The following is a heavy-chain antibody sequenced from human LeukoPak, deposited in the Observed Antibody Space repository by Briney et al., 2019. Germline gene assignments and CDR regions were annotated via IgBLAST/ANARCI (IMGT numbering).Heavy chain of an antibody. D-gene: IGHD1-26*01. J-gene: IGHJ4*02. V-gene: IGHV4-59*08. CDR3: ARGRVGATYGGSDY. CDR2: IYYSGSI. Sequence: SETLSLTCTVSGGSISTYYWSWIRQPPGKGLEWIGYIYYSGSINYNPSLKSRVTISVDTSKNQFSLKLSSVTAADTAVYYCARGRVGATYGGSDYWGQGTLVTVSS. CDR1: GGSISTYY.